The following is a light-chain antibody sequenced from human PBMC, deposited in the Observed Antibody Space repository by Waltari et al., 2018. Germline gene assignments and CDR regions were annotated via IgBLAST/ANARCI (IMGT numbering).Light chain of an antibody. V-gene: IGKV3-11*01. Sequence: EIVLTQSPATLSMSPGERATLSCRASQSVNKYLAWSQQRPGQAPRLLIYDASHRATGIPARFSGSGSGTEFTLTISSLEPEDFALYYCQHRGTWPLSFGPGTTV. J-gene: IGKJ3*01. CDR1: QSVNKY. CDR3: QHRGTWPLS. CDR2: DAS.